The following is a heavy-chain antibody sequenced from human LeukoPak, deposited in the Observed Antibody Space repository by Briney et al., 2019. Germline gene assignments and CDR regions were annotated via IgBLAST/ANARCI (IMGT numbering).Heavy chain of an antibody. V-gene: IGHV3-30*04. Sequence: GGSLRLSCATSGFTFSTYAMHWVRQAPGKGLEWVAVISYDGSNKYYADSVKGRFTISRDNSKNTLYLQMNSLRAEDTAVYYCAKDMLVTTLDYWGQGTLVTVSS. CDR3: AKDMLVTTLDY. CDR2: ISYDGSNK. J-gene: IGHJ4*02. CDR1: GFTFSTYA. D-gene: IGHD4-17*01.